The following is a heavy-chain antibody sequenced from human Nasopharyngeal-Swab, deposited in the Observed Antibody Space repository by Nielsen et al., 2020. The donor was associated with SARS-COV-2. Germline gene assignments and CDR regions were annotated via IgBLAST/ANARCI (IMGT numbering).Heavy chain of an antibody. Sequence: GESLKISCAASGFSFSSYWMHWVRQAPGKGLVWVSRINSDGSSTSYADSVKGRFTISRDNAKNTLYLQMNSLRAEDTAVYYCVSGYYDSSGCYYVEDDAFDIWGQRTMVTVSS. CDR3: VSGYYDSSGCYYVEDDAFDI. CDR1: GFSFSSYW. CDR2: INSDGSST. J-gene: IGHJ3*02. D-gene: IGHD3-22*01. V-gene: IGHV3-74*01.